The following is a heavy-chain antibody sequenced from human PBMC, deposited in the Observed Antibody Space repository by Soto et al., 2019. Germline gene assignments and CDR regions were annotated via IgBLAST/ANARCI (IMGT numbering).Heavy chain of an antibody. V-gene: IGHV1-8*01. CDR2: MNPNSGNT. Sequence: ASVKVSWKASGYTLTSFDINWVRQATGQGLEWMGWMNPNSGNTGYAQKFQGRVTMTRNTSISTAYMELSSLRSEDTAVYYCARGGVFFFAAPTNPFDYWGQGTLVTVSS. J-gene: IGHJ4*02. CDR3: ARGGVFFFAAPTNPFDY. CDR1: GYTLTSFD. D-gene: IGHD3-10*01.